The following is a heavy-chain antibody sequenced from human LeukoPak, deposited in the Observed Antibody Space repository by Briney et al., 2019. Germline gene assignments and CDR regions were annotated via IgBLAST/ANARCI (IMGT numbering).Heavy chain of an antibody. V-gene: IGHV4-34*01. CDR1: GGSFSGYY. CDR2: INHSGST. Sequence: SETLSLTCALDGGSFSGYYWSWIRKPPGKELEWIGEINHSGSTNYNPSLKSRVTISVDTSKNQFSLKLSSVTAADTAVYYCARTTEGGYTYGYFYYYYMDVWGKGTTVTISS. CDR3: ARTTEGGYTYGYFYYYYMDV. J-gene: IGHJ6*03. D-gene: IGHD5-18*01.